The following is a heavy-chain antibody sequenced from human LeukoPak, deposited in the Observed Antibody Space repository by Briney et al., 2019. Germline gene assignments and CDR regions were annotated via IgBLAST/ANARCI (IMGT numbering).Heavy chain of an antibody. CDR3: AKCPYYYGSGSYFDY. Sequence: GGSLRLSCAASGFTFSSYAMSWVRQAPGKGLEWVSAISGSGGSTYYADSVKGRFTISRDNSKNTLYLQMNSLSAEDTAVYYCAKCPYYYGSGSYFDYWGQGTLVTVSS. V-gene: IGHV3-23*01. CDR1: GFTFSSYA. J-gene: IGHJ4*02. D-gene: IGHD3-10*01. CDR2: ISGSGGST.